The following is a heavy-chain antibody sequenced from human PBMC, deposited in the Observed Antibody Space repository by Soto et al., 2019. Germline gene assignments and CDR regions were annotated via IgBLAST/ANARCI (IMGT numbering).Heavy chain of an antibody. Sequence: GGSLRLSCAASGFTFDDYAMHWVRQAPGKGLDWVSGMSWNSGSIGYADSVKGRFTISRDNAKNSLYLQMNSLRAEDTALYYCAKDILAAGTQFYYYYYLDVWGKGTTVTVSS. J-gene: IGHJ6*03. CDR2: MSWNSGSI. CDR1: GFTFDDYA. CDR3: AKDILAAGTQFYYYYYLDV. D-gene: IGHD6-13*01. V-gene: IGHV3-9*01.